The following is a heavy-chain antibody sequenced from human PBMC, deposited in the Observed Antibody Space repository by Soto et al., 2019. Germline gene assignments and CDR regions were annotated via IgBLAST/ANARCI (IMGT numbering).Heavy chain of an antibody. CDR1: GGSISSYY. D-gene: IGHD3-10*01. CDR3: ARDKFRSRYYYGSGSYYNGYYYGMDV. CDR2: IYYSGST. V-gene: IGHV4-59*01. Sequence: SETLSLTCTVSGGSISSYYWSWIRQPPGKGLEWIGYIYYSGSTNYNPSLKSRVTISVDTSKNQLSLKLSSVTAADTAVYYCARDKFRSRYYYGSGSYYNGYYYGMDVWGQGTTVTVSS. J-gene: IGHJ6*02.